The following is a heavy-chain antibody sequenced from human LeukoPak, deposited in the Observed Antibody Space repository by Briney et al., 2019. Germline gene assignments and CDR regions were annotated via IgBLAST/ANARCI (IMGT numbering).Heavy chain of an antibody. CDR3: ARGRGIAAPGPRSLFDY. D-gene: IGHD6-13*01. J-gene: IGHJ4*02. V-gene: IGHV1-46*01. CDR1: GYTFTGNH. CDR2: IDPSGGST. Sequence: ASVKVSCKASGYTFTGNHMHWVRQAPGQGLEWMGIIDPSGGSTSYAQTFQGRVTMTRDTSTSTFYMELSSLRSEDTAVYYCARGRGIAAPGPRSLFDYWGQGTLVTVSS.